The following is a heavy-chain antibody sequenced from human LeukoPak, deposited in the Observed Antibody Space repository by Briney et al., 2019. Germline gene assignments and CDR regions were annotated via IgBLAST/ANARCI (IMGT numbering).Heavy chain of an antibody. V-gene: IGHV3-9*01. Sequence: GGSLRLSCAASGFTFDDYAMHWVRQAPGKGLEWVSGISWYSGSIGYADSVKGRFTISRDNAKNSLYLQMNSLRAEDTALYYCAKDMSYDRTYYFDYWGQGTLVTVSS. CDR3: AKDMSYDRTYYFDY. D-gene: IGHD3-22*01. J-gene: IGHJ4*02. CDR2: ISWYSGSI. CDR1: GFTFDDYA.